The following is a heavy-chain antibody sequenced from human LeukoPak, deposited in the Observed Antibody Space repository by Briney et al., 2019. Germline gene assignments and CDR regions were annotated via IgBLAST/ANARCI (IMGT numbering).Heavy chain of an antibody. CDR2: INHSGST. V-gene: IGHV4-34*01. Sequence: SETLSLTCAVYGGSFSGYYWSWIRQPPGKGLEGVGEINHSGSTNYNPSLKSRVTISVDTSKNQFSLKLSSVTAADTAVYYCARCSSSWYGWYFDLWGRGTLVTVSS. J-gene: IGHJ2*01. CDR3: ARCSSSWYGWYFDL. D-gene: IGHD6-13*01. CDR1: GGSFSGYY.